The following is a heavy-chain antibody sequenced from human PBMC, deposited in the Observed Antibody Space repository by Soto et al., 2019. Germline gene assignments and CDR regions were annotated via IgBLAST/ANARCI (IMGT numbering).Heavy chain of an antibody. V-gene: IGHV4-30-4*03. CDR3: SKLSCTSSTCYFPGGLDP. D-gene: IGHD2-2*01. Sequence: PSETLSLTCTVSGDSISGGASFWSWIRQPPGKGLEWIANVYYSGSSYYNPSLKSRLTISVDTTKNQFSLQLKSMTAADTAVYYFSKLSCTSSTCYFPGGLDPWGQGTMVTVS. CDR1: GDSISGGASF. J-gene: IGHJ5*02. CDR2: VYYSGSS.